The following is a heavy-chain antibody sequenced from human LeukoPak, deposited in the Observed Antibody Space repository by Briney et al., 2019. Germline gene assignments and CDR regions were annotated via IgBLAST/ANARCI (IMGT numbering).Heavy chain of an antibody. D-gene: IGHD5-24*01. CDR1: GFTFSSYS. Sequence: GGSLRLSCAASGFTFSSYSMNWVRQAPGKGLEWVSSISSSSSYIYYADSVKGRFTISRDNSRNSLYLQMNSLRAEDTALYYCAKGARDGYNYVEDWGQGTLVTVSS. CDR3: AKGARDGYNYVED. V-gene: IGHV3-21*04. CDR2: ISSSSSYI. J-gene: IGHJ4*02.